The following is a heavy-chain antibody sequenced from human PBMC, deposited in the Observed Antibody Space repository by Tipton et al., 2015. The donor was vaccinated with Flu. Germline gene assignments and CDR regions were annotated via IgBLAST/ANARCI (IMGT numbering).Heavy chain of an antibody. Sequence: LRLSCTVSGDSIRSANYYWGWVRQPPGKGLEWIGNIFHSGNTYRNPSLKSRVTISVDTSKNQFSLKLTSVTAADTAVYYCARRDYSNYVSEPKNWFDSWGQGSLVTV. D-gene: IGHD4-11*01. CDR3: ARRDYSNYVSEPKNWFDS. CDR2: IFHSGNT. V-gene: IGHV4-39*07. CDR1: GDSIRSANYY. J-gene: IGHJ5*01.